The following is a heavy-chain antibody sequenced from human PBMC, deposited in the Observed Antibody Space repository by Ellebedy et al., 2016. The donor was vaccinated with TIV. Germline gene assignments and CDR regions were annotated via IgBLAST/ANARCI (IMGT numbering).Heavy chain of an antibody. Sequence: GESLKISXATSVCTLSSSAVSLLPAAPGRGQGWVSSITGSGGSTYYADSVKGRFTISRDNSKNTLYLQMNSLRAEATALYYCAKGNCASGYYWGQGTLVTVSS. D-gene: IGHD3-22*01. CDR3: AKGNCASGYY. V-gene: IGHV3-23*01. CDR2: ITGSGGST. CDR1: VCTLSSSA. J-gene: IGHJ4*02.